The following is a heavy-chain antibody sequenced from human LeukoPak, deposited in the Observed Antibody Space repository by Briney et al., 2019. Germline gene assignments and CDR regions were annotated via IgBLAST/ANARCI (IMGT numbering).Heavy chain of an antibody. CDR2: IYPGNSDT. V-gene: IGHV5-51*01. Sequence: GESLKISCKGSGYTFTTYWIAWVRQMPGKGLEWMGIIYPGNSDTTNSPSFQGQVTISVDKSIDTAYLQWSSLKASDTAMYYCARRTYGSGTYYYFDSWGQGILVTVSS. CDR1: GYTFTTYW. D-gene: IGHD3-10*01. J-gene: IGHJ4*02. CDR3: ARRTYGSGTYYYFDS.